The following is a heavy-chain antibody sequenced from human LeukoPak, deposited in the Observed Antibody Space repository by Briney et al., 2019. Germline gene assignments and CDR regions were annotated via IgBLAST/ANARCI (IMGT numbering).Heavy chain of an antibody. D-gene: IGHD3-22*01. Sequence: SVKVSCKASGATFSSYAISWVRQAPGQGLEWMGGIIPIFGTANYAQKFQGRVTITADESTSTAYMELSSLRSEDTAVYYCARGPGYYDSSGYSDYWGQGTLVTVSS. J-gene: IGHJ4*02. CDR1: GATFSSYA. V-gene: IGHV1-69*13. CDR2: IIPIFGTA. CDR3: ARGPGYYDSSGYSDY.